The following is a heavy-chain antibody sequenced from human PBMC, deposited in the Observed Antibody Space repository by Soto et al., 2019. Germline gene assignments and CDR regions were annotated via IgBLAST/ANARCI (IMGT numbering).Heavy chain of an antibody. Sequence: EVQLLESGGGLVQPGGSLRLSCAASGFTFSSYAMSWVRQAPGKGLEWVSAISGSGGSTYYADSVKGRFTISRDNSKNTRYLQMNSLRAEDTAVYYCAKEPSGYCSSTSCYPREGWFDPWGQGTLVTVSS. CDR2: ISGSGGST. CDR1: GFTFSSYA. CDR3: AKEPSGYCSSTSCYPREGWFDP. J-gene: IGHJ5*02. D-gene: IGHD2-2*01. V-gene: IGHV3-23*01.